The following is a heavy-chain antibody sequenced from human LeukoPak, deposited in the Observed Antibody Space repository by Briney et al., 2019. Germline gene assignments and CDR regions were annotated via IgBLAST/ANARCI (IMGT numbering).Heavy chain of an antibody. Sequence: ASVKVSCKASGYTFTGYYMHWVRQAPGQGLEWIGWINPNSGGTNYAQKFQGRVTMTRDTSISTAYMELSRLRSDDTAVYYCARRDSSGYYTSDYWGQGSLVTVSS. CDR1: GYTFTGYY. CDR3: ARRDSSGYYTSDY. V-gene: IGHV1-2*02. J-gene: IGHJ4*02. CDR2: INPNSGGT. D-gene: IGHD3-22*01.